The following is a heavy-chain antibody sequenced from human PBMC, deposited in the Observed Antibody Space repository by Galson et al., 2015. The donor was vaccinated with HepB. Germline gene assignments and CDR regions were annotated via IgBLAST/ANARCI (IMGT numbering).Heavy chain of an antibody. CDR2: INHSGST. CDR1: GGSFSDYY. V-gene: IGHV4-34*01. Sequence: DTLSLTCAVYGGSFSDYYWSWIRQPPGKGLEWIGEINHSGSTNYNPSLKSRVTISVDTPKNQFSLKLSSVTAADTAVYYCARGDGSYGDWYFDLWGRGTLVTVSS. D-gene: IGHD1-26*01. CDR3: ARGDGSYGDWYFDL. J-gene: IGHJ2*01.